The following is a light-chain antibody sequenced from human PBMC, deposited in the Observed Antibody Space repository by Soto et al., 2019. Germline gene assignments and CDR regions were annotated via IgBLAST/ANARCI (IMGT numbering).Light chain of an antibody. Sequence: QSVLTQPASVSGSPGQSFTISCTGTSSDVGGYNYVSWYQQHPGKAPKLMIYDVSNRPSGVSNRFSGSKSGNTASPTISGLQAEDEADYYCSSYTSSSTLYVFGTGTKLTVL. CDR3: SSYTSSSTLYV. V-gene: IGLV2-14*01. CDR2: DVS. J-gene: IGLJ1*01. CDR1: SSDVGGYNY.